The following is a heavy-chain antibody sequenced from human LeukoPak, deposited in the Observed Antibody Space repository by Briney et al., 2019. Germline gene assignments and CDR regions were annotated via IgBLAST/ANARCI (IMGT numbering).Heavy chain of an antibody. CDR3: ARYSWYGASRPVDY. Sequence: SETLSXTCTVSGGAISSNYWSWIRXPPGKGLEWIGYINYSGSTNYNPSLKSRVTISVDTSKNQFSLKLTSVTAADTAVYYCARYSWYGASRPVDYWGQGTLVTVSS. J-gene: IGHJ4*02. D-gene: IGHD4/OR15-4a*01. V-gene: IGHV4-59*01. CDR2: INYSGST. CDR1: GGAISSNY.